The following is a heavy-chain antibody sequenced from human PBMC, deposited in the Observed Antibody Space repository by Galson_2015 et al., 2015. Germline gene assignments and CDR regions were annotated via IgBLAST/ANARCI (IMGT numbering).Heavy chain of an antibody. CDR2: ISGSGIST. Sequence: SLRLSCAASGFTFSSYAMSWVRQAPGKGLEWVSAISGSGISTYYADSVKGRFTISRDNSKNTLYLQMNSLRAEDTAVYYCAKQVATMNDLAYWGQATLVTVSS. D-gene: IGHD5-12*01. CDR1: GFTFSSYA. J-gene: IGHJ4*02. CDR3: AKQVATMNDLAY. V-gene: IGHV3-23*01.